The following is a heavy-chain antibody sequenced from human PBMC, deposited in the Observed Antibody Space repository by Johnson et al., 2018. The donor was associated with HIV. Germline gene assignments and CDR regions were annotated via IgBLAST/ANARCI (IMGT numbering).Heavy chain of an antibody. CDR2: ISSSGSTI. CDR3: ARVAVSTAAGGVPLDI. V-gene: IGHV3-11*04. Sequence: QVQLVESGGGLVKPGGSLRLSCGASGFTFSDYYMSWIRQAPGKGLEWVSYISSSGSTIYYADSVKGRFTISRDDSKNTLYLQMNSLRAEDTALYFCARVAVSTAAGGVPLDIWGPGTMVTVSA. D-gene: IGHD2-2*01. J-gene: IGHJ3*02. CDR1: GFTFSDYY.